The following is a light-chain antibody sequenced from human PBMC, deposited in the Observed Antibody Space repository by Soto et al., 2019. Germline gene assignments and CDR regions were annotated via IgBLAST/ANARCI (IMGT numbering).Light chain of an antibody. CDR2: DVS. V-gene: IGLV2-11*01. CDR1: SSDVGGYNY. J-gene: IGLJ3*02. Sequence: QSALTQPRSVSVSPGQSVTISCTGTSSDVGGYNYVSWYQQHPGKAPKLMIYDVSKRPSGVPDRFSGSKSGNTASLTISGLQAEDEADYYCCSYAGRWVFGGGTKVTVL. CDR3: CSYAGRWV.